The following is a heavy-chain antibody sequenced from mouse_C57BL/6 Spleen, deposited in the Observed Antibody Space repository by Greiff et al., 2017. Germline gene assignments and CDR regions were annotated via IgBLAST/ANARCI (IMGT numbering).Heavy chain of an antibody. Sequence: EVQLQESGPGLVKPSQTVFLTCTVTGISITTGNYRWSWIRQFPGNKLEWIGYIYYSGTITYNPSLTSRTTITRDTPKNQFFLEMNSLTAEDTATYYCAREWIYDGYYFDYWGQGTTLTVSS. CDR2: IYYSGTI. D-gene: IGHD2-3*01. V-gene: IGHV3-5*01. CDR3: AREWIYDGYYFDY. CDR1: GISITTGNYR. J-gene: IGHJ2*01.